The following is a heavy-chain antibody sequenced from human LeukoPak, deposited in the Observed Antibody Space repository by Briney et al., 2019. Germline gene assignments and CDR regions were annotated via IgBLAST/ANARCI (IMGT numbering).Heavy chain of an antibody. CDR2: IYNSGST. Sequence: PSETLSLTCTVSGGSISSGGYYWNWIRQHPGKGLEWIGYIYNSGSTYYNPSLKSRCTIPVDTSKNQLSLRLSSVTAADTAVYYCARGFCTNGVCSSDYFDYWGQGTLVTVSS. CDR1: GGSISSGGYY. D-gene: IGHD2-8*01. V-gene: IGHV4-31*03. CDR3: ARGFCTNGVCSSDYFDY. J-gene: IGHJ4*02.